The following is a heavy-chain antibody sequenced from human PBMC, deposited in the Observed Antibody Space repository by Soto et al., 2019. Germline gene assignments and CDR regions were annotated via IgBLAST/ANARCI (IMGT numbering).Heavy chain of an antibody. Sequence: GASVKVSCKASGYTFTSYYMHWVRQAPGQGLEWMGIINPSGGSTSYAQKFQGRVTMTRDTSTSTVYMELSSLRSEDTAVYYCARVINTAMAHYYYYGMDVWGQGTTVTVSS. CDR2: INPSGGST. J-gene: IGHJ6*02. V-gene: IGHV1-46*01. CDR1: GYTFTSYY. D-gene: IGHD5-18*01. CDR3: ARVINTAMAHYYYYGMDV.